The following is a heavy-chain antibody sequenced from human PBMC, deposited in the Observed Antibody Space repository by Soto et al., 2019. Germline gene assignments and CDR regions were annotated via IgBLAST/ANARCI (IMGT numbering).Heavy chain of an antibody. CDR2: ISGSGGST. CDR3: AKDPYDSSGYYHDY. Sequence: PGGSLRLSCAASGFTFSSYAMSWVRQAPGKGLEWVSAISGSGGSTYYAGSVKGRFTISRDNSKNTLYLQMNSLRAEDTAVFYCAKDPYDSSGYYHDYWGQGTLVTVSS. V-gene: IGHV3-23*01. D-gene: IGHD3-22*01. CDR1: GFTFSSYA. J-gene: IGHJ4*02.